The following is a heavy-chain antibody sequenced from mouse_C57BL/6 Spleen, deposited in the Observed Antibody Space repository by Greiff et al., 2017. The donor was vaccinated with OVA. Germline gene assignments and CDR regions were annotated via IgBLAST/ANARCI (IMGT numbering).Heavy chain of an antibody. J-gene: IGHJ3*01. CDR3: ARGYYPDWFAY. CDR1: GYTFTSYW. D-gene: IGHD1-1*01. CDR2: IYPGSGST. V-gene: IGHV1-55*01. Sequence: VQLQQSGAELVKPGASVKMSCKASGYTFTSYWITWVKQRPGQGLEWIGYIYPGSGSTNYNEKFKSKATLTVDTSSSTAYLQLTSLTSEDAAVYYCARGYYPDWFAYWGQGTLVTVSA.